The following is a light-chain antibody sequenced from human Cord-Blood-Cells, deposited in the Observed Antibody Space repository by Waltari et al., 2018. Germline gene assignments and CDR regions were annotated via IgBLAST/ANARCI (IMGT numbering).Light chain of an antibody. J-gene: IGKJ2*01. CDR3: QQSYSTPYT. CDR2: DAS. Sequence: DIQMTQSPSSLSASVGDRVTITFRTSQSISSYLNWYQQKPGKAPKILIYDASSLQSGVPSRFSGSGSETDFTLTISSLQPEDFATYYCQQSYSTPYTFGQGTKLEIK. CDR1: QSISSY. V-gene: IGKV1-39*01.